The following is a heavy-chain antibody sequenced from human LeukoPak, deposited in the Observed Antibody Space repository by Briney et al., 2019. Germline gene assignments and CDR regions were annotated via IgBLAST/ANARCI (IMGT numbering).Heavy chain of an antibody. Sequence: SETLSLTCTVSGGSISSSSYYWGWIRQPPGKGLEWIGSIYYSGSTYYNPSLKSRVTISVDTSKNQFSLKLSSVTAADTAVYYCDGSYYDILTGYPGSRAFDIWGQGTMVTVSS. V-gene: IGHV4-39*07. CDR1: GGSISSSSYY. J-gene: IGHJ3*02. CDR3: DGSYYDILTGYPGSRAFDI. D-gene: IGHD3-9*01. CDR2: IYYSGST.